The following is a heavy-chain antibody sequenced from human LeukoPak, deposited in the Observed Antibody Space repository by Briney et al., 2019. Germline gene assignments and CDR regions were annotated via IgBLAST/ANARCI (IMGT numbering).Heavy chain of an antibody. CDR3: ATGLRRAVAGTNNWFDP. Sequence: ASVKVSCKASGYTFTGYYMHWVRQAPGQGLEWMGWIDPNSGGTNYAQKFQGRVTMTRDTSISTAYMELSRLRSDDTAVYYCATGLRRAVAGTNNWFDPWGQGTLVTVSS. J-gene: IGHJ5*02. CDR2: IDPNSGGT. D-gene: IGHD1-7*01. CDR1: GYTFTGYY. V-gene: IGHV1-2*02.